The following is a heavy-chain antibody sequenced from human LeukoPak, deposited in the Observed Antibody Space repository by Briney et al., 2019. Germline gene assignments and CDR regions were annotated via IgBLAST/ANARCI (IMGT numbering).Heavy chain of an antibody. D-gene: IGHD3-16*01. J-gene: IGHJ4*02. CDR3: AKNGVGAVYY. CDR1: GGTFSSYA. CDR2: IIPIFGTA. V-gene: IGHV1-69*13. Sequence: ASVKVSCKASGGTFSSYAISWVRQAPGQGLEWMGGIIPIFGTANYAQKFQGRVTLTADESTNTAYMEPSSLRSEDPAVYYCAKNGVGAVYYRGQGTLVTVSS.